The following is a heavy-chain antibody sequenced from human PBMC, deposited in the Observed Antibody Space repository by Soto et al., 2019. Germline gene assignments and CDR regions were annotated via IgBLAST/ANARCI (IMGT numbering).Heavy chain of an antibody. V-gene: IGHV4-39*02. CDR3: ARDQNGGIEY. Sequence: QLQLQESGPGLVKPSETLSLTCTVSGGSISSSSYYWGWIRQPPGKGLEWIGSIYYSGSTYYNPTLKSRVTISVDTSQNQFSLKLSSVTAADTAVYYCARDQNGGIEYWGQGTLVTVSS. J-gene: IGHJ4*02. CDR1: GGSISSSSYY. CDR2: IYYSGST. D-gene: IGHD7-27*01.